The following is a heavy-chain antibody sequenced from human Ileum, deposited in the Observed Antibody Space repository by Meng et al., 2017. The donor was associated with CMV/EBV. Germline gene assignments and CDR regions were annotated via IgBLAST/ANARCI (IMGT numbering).Heavy chain of an antibody. V-gene: IGHV6-1*01. D-gene: IGHD2-2*01. CDR1: GDSVSSKSVT. Sequence: VPVHQSSPGLVTPSQTLSLTCAISGDSVSSKSVTWNWIRQSPSRGLEWLGRTYYRSKWYNDYAVSVKSRITINPDTSRNHFFLQLSSVSPEDTAVYYCARNIFEDQMLPFDYWGQGTLVTVSS. CDR3: ARNIFEDQMLPFDY. CDR2: TYYRSKWYN. J-gene: IGHJ4*02.